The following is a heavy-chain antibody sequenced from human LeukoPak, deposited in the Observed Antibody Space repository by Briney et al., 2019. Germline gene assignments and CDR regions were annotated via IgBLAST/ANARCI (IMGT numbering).Heavy chain of an antibody. D-gene: IGHD2-2*01. V-gene: IGHV4-61*01. CDR3: ASWSSTRYYYYGMDV. J-gene: IGHJ6*04. Sequence: SETLSLTCSVSGGSVSSGSYYWSWIRQPPGKGLEWVGYIYYSGGTNYNPSLKSRVTISVDTSKNQFSLKLSSVTAADTAVYYCASWSSTRYYYYGMDVWGKGTTVTVSS. CDR1: GGSVSSGSYY. CDR2: IYYSGGT.